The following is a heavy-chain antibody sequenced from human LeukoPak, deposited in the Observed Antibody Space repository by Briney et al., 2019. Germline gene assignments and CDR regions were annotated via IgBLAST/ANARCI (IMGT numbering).Heavy chain of an antibody. CDR1: GFAFSSYE. V-gene: IGHV3-48*03. CDR2: IRSSGSTI. Sequence: GGSLRLSCAASGFAFSSYEMIWVRQAPGKGLEWVSYIRSSGSTIYYADSVKGRFTISRDNAKNSLYLQMNSLRAEDTAVYYCARGLLTQSTVNLGYWGQGTLVTVSS. CDR3: ARGLLTQSTVNLGY. D-gene: IGHD4-17*01. J-gene: IGHJ4*02.